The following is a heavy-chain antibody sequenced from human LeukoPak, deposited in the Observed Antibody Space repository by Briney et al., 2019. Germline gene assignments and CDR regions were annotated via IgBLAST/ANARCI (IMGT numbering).Heavy chain of an antibody. Sequence: SETLSLTCTVSGGSISSGGYYWSWIRQHPGKGLEWIGSIYYSGSTYYNPSLKSRVTISVDTSKNQFSLKLSSVTAADTAVYYCARAYGRVVNFDYWGQGTLVTVSS. CDR3: ARAYGRVVNFDY. CDR2: IYYSGST. D-gene: IGHD4-17*01. CDR1: GGSISSGGYY. V-gene: IGHV4-39*01. J-gene: IGHJ4*02.